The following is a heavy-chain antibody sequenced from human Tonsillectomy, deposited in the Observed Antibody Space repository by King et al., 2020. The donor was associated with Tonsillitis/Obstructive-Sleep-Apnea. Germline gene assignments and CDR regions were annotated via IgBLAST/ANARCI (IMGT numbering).Heavy chain of an antibody. CDR1: GFTFSSYW. Sequence: VQLVESGGGLVQPGGSLRLSCAASGFTFSSYWMHGVRQVPGKGLGWGARINRYGSFQSYADSVKGRFTISRDNAKNTLYLQMNSLTAEDTAVYYCARSRYCTISSCYSYNWFDPWGQGALVTVSS. V-gene: IGHV3-74*01. CDR3: ARSRYCTISSCYSYNWFDP. CDR2: INRYGSFQ. J-gene: IGHJ5*02. D-gene: IGHD2-2*01.